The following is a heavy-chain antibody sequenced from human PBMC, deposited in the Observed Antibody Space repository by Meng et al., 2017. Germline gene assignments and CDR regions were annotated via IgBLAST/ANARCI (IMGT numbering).Heavy chain of an antibody. CDR2: INPSGGST. D-gene: IGHD5-12*01. CDR1: GYTFTSYY. V-gene: IGHV1-46*01. CDR3: ARLSGYDATSADI. Sequence: ASVKVSCKASGYTFTSYYMHWVRQAPGQGLEWMGIINPSGGSTSYAQKLQGRVTMTTDTSTSTAYMELRSLRSDDTAVYYCARLSGYDATSADIWGQGTMVTVSS. J-gene: IGHJ3*02.